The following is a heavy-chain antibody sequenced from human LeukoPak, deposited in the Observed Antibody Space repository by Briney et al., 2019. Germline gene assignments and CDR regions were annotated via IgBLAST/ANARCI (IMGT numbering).Heavy chain of an antibody. CDR3: AKDRYGSGSRIFDY. CDR1: GFTFSSYT. Sequence: PGGSLRLSCAASGFTFSSYTMHWVRQAPGQGREGVAVISYDGSNKYYADSVKGRFTISGDTSKNTLYLQMNSLRAEDTAVYYCAKDRYGSGSRIFDYWGQGTLVTVSS. D-gene: IGHD3-10*01. CDR2: ISYDGSNK. V-gene: IGHV3-30-3*01. J-gene: IGHJ4*02.